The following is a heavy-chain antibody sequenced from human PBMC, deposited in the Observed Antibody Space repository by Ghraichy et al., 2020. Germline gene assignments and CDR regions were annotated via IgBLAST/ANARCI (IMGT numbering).Heavy chain of an antibody. CDR1: GYSISSGYY. CDR3: ARDAGDLKIPDAFDI. J-gene: IGHJ3*02. CDR2: IYHSGST. V-gene: IGHV4-38-2*02. Sequence: SQTLSLTCAVSGYSISSGYYWGWIRQPPGKGLEWIGSIYHSGSTYYNPSLKSRVTISVDTSKNQFSLKLSSVTAADTAVYYCARDAGDLKIPDAFDIWGQGTMVTVSS.